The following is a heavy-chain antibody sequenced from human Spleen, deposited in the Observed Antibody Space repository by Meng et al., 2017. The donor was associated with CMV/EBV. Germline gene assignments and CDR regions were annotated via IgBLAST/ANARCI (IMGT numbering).Heavy chain of an antibody. CDR3: AKSDSGSYYGGSDY. Sequence: GESLKISCAASGFTFSRYGMHWVRQAPGKGLEWVAVIWYDGSDKYYADSVKGRFTISRDNSKNTVYLQMNGLRAEDTAVYYCAKSDSGSYYGGSDYWGQGTLVTVSS. J-gene: IGHJ4*02. V-gene: IGHV3-33*06. CDR1: GFTFSRYG. D-gene: IGHD1-26*01. CDR2: IWYDGSDK.